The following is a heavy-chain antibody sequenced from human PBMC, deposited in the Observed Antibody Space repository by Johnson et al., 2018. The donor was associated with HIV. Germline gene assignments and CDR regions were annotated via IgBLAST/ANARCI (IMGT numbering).Heavy chain of an antibody. Sequence: VQLVESGGGLVQPGRSLRLSCAASGFNFDDYAMPWVRQAPGKGLEWVSGISWNRGSIGYADSVKGRFTISRDHAKNSLYLQMNSLRAEDTAGDYCASDLRWDGAFDIWGQGTMVTVSS. J-gene: IGHJ3*02. D-gene: IGHD5-24*01. CDR2: ISWNRGSI. CDR1: GFNFDDYA. V-gene: IGHV3-9*01. CDR3: ASDLRWDGAFDI.